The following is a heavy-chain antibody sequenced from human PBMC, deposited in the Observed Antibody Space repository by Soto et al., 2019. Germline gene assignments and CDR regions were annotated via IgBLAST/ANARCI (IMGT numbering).Heavy chain of an antibody. D-gene: IGHD6-19*01. J-gene: IGHJ4*02. CDR2: IYWDDDT. CDR1: GFSLSSPAVG. V-gene: IGHV2-5*02. CDR3: AHGSGWLSDY. Sequence: QITLKESGPTLVKPTQTLTLTCTFSGFSLSSPAVGVNWIRQPPGKALEWLALIYWDDDTQYSPSLRSRLTINRDTSKIQVVLTMTNMDHVDTATYYCAHGSGWLSDYWGQGTLVTVSS.